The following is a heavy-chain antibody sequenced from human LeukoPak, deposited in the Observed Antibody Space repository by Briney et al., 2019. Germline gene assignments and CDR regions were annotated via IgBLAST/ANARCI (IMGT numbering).Heavy chain of an antibody. J-gene: IGHJ4*02. Sequence: ASVKVSCKASGYTFTSYGISWVRQAPGQGLEWMGWISAYNGNTNYVQKFQGRVTMTTDTSTSTAYMELRSLSSDDTAVYYCARDRRAVAVAGYFDYWGQGTLVTVSS. V-gene: IGHV1-18*01. CDR1: GYTFTSYG. D-gene: IGHD6-19*01. CDR3: ARDRRAVAVAGYFDY. CDR2: ISAYNGNT.